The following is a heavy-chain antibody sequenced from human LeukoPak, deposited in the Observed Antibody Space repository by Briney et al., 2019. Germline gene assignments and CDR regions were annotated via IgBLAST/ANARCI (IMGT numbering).Heavy chain of an antibody. D-gene: IGHD5-24*01. CDR2: ISGSGGST. Sequence: PGGSLRLSCAASGLTFSSYAMSWVRQAPGKGLEWVSAISGSGGSTYYADSVKGRFTISRDNSKNTLYLKMNSLRAEDTAVYYCAKDLCRCVEMATITKCGCGAVDYWGQGTLVTVSS. CDR3: AKDLCRCVEMATITKCGCGAVDY. J-gene: IGHJ4*02. CDR1: GLTFSSYA. V-gene: IGHV3-23*01.